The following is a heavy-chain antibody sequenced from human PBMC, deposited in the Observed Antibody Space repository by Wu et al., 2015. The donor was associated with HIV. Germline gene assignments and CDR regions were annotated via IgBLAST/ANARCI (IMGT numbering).Heavy chain of an antibody. V-gene: IGHV1-8*02. CDR3: ARAGSGWYFGDGLAV. D-gene: IGHD6-19*01. CDR1: GGTFSSYA. J-gene: IGHJ6*02. CDR2: MNANSGNA. Sequence: QVQLVQSGAEVKKPGSSVKVSCKASGGTFSSYAISWVRQAPGQGLEWMGWMNANSGNAGYAQKFRGKVTMTRNTSISTAYMDLSSLRFEDTAVYYCARAGSGWYFGDGLAVWGQGTTVIVSS.